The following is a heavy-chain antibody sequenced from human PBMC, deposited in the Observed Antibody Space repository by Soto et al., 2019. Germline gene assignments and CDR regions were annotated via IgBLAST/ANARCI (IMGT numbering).Heavy chain of an antibody. CDR3: ARDPAPSYYDSSGYYGY. CDR2: ISAYNGNT. Sequence: ASVKVSCKASGYTFTSYGISWVRQAPGQGLEWMGWISAYNGNTNYAQKLQGRVTMTTDTSTSTAYMELRSLRSDDTAVYYCARDPAPSYYDSSGYYGYWGQGTLLTVSS. J-gene: IGHJ4*02. D-gene: IGHD3-22*01. V-gene: IGHV1-18*04. CDR1: GYTFTSYG.